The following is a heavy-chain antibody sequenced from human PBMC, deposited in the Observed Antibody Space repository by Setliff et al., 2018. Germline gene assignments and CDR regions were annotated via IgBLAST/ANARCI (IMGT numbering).Heavy chain of an antibody. CDR2: IYHNGNT. Sequence: SETLSLTCTVSGGSISSYYWSWIRQPPGKGLEWIGYIYHNGNTNFNPSLKTRLTMSVDTSKNQFALNLRSATAADTAVYYCVRDRTAYSYGLDVWGQGTTVTVS. CDR3: VRDRTAYSYGLDV. V-gene: IGHV4-59*01. CDR1: GGSISSYY. D-gene: IGHD5-18*01. J-gene: IGHJ6*02.